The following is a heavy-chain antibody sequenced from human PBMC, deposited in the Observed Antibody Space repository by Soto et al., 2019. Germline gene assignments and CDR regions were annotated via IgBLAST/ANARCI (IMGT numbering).Heavy chain of an antibody. V-gene: IGHV3-53*01. J-gene: IGHJ3*01. CDR2: LYDVDGS. CDR3: ATWHEREHAYDV. CDR1: GLTVRGKKY. Sequence: PGGSLRVACAASGLTVRGKKYVAWVRQAPGKGLEWVSALYDVDGSFYADSVKGRFTTSSDSSKTTVYLQMNGLRPDDTAVYYCATWHEREHAYDVWGQGTTVTV. D-gene: IGHD1-1*01.